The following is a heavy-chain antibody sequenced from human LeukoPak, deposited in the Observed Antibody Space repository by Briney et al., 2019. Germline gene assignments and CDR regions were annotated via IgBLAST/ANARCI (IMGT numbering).Heavy chain of an antibody. CDR1: GGSISSYY. Sequence: PSETLSLTCTVSGGSISSYYWSWIRQPPGKGLEWIGDIYYSGSTNYKYSLKSRVTISVDTSKNQFSLKLSSVTAADTAVYYCARGKLYFAPPMGFDYWGQGTLVTVSS. CDR2: IYYSGST. D-gene: IGHD3-9*01. V-gene: IGHV4-59*01. CDR3: ARGKLYFAPPMGFDY. J-gene: IGHJ4*02.